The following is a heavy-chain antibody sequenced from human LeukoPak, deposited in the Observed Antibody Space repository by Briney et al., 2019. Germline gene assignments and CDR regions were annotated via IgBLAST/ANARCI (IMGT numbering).Heavy chain of an antibody. CDR1: GFTFSSYS. Sequence: GGSLRLSCAASGFTFSSYSMNWVRQAPGKGLEWVSSISSGSSYIYYADSVKGRFTISRDNTDNSLYLQMDSLRAEDTAVYYCARGRGYSSSSTDMDVWGRGTTVTVSS. V-gene: IGHV3-21*01. J-gene: IGHJ6*02. D-gene: IGHD6-6*01. CDR3: ARGRGYSSSSTDMDV. CDR2: ISSGSSYI.